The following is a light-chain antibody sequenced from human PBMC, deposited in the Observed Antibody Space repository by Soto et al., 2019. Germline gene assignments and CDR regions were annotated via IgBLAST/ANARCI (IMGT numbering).Light chain of an antibody. J-gene: IGKJ5*01. CDR3: QQYCSSPIT. Sequence: EIVLTQSPGTLSLSPGERATLSCRASQSVSSSCLGWYQQKPSQAPRLLIYDAYSRVTGSPDRFSGSGSGTDFTLTISRLEPEDFAVYYCQQYCSSPITFGQGTRLEIK. CDR1: QSVSSSC. V-gene: IGKV3-20*01. CDR2: DAY.